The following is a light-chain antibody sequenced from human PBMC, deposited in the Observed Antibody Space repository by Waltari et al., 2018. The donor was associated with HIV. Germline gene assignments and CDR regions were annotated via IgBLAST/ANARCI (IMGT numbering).Light chain of an antibody. Sequence: QPVLTQSSSASASLGSSVKLTCTLDRGHSNYIITCNRQQPGKAPRYLMKLEGSGSDNRGSAVPDRFSGSSSGADRYLTISNLQSEDEADYYCETWDTNTEVFGGGTKLTVL. V-gene: IGLV4-60*03. CDR1: RGHSNYI. CDR2: LEGSGSD. CDR3: ETWDTNTEV. J-gene: IGLJ3*02.